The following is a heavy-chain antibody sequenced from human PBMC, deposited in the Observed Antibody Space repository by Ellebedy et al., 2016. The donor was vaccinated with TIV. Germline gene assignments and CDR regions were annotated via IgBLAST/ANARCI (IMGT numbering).Heavy chain of an antibody. D-gene: IGHD3-9*01. V-gene: IGHV4-61*05. CDR2: VHHSGST. CDR1: GGSISRSSYY. J-gene: IGHJ4*02. Sequence: SETLSLTCTVSGGSISRSSYYWGWFRQPPGKGLEWIGYVHHSGSTNYNPSLKSRVTISVDMSKNQFSLKLSSVTAADTAVYYCAREEFDILTGYQKGFDHWGQGTRVTVSS. CDR3: AREEFDILTGYQKGFDH.